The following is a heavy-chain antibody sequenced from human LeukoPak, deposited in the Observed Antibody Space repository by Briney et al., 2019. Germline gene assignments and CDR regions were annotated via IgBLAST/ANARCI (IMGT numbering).Heavy chain of an antibody. V-gene: IGHV3-33*01. CDR3: VRNTVTDDGFDI. D-gene: IGHD4-17*01. CDR1: GFTLSRYG. Sequence: GGSLRLSCAAAGFTLSRYGMQWVRPAPDEGLEWVTIIWNDGRNENQADFAKGRFTTSRDNSKNTLYLQINSLRAEDTAVYYCVRNTVTDDGFDIWGQGTMVTVSP. CDR2: IWNDGRNE. J-gene: IGHJ3*02.